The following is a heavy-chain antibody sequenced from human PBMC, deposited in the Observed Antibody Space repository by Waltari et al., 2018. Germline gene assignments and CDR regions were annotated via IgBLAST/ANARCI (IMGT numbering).Heavy chain of an antibody. CDR3: ARFRIAVAGGLDY. J-gene: IGHJ4*02. CDR1: GGSFSGYY. Sequence: QVQLQQWGPGLLKPSETLSLTCAVYGGSFSGYYWSWIRQPPGKGLEWIGEINHSGSTNYNPSLKSRVTISVDTSKNQFSLKLSSVTAADTAVYYCARFRIAVAGGLDYWGQGTLVTVSS. D-gene: IGHD6-19*01. V-gene: IGHV4-34*01. CDR2: INHSGST.